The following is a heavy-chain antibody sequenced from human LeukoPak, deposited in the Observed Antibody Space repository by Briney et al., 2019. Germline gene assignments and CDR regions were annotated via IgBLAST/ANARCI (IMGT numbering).Heavy chain of an antibody. D-gene: IGHD1-14*01. CDR1: GYIFTSYD. J-gene: IGHJ4*02. V-gene: IGHV1-8*01. Sequence: AASVKVSCKASGYIFTSYDINWVRQATGQGLEWMGWLNPNSGNTGYAQKFQGRITMTRDTSISTAYMELSSLRSEDTAVYYCARGPPEHPQGYWGQGTLVTVSS. CDR2: LNPNSGNT. CDR3: ARGPPEHPQGY.